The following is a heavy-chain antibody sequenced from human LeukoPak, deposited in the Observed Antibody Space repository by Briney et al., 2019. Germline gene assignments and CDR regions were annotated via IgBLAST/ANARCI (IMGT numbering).Heavy chain of an antibody. CDR1: GGSTSSSSFY. Sequence: SETLSLTCTVSGGSTSSSSFYWGWIRQPPGKGLECIGRISYSGRTYYNPSLQSRVTISVDTSKNQFSLKLSSVTAADTAVYYCARLRAYYYDSSGYYNFDFWGQGTLVTVSS. CDR3: ARLRAYYYDSSGYYNFDF. J-gene: IGHJ4*02. D-gene: IGHD3-22*01. CDR2: ISYSGRT. V-gene: IGHV4-39*01.